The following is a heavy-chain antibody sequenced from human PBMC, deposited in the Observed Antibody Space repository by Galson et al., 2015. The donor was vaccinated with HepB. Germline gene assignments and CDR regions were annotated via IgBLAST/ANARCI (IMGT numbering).Heavy chain of an antibody. CDR1: GFTFSSYA. J-gene: IGHJ6*02. CDR3: ARRYSIEYSSSFFLHYGMDV. D-gene: IGHD6-6*01. Sequence: SLRLSCAASGFTFSSYAMSWVRQAPGKGLEWVSAISGSGGSTYYADSVKGRFTISRDNSKNTLYLQMNSLRAEDTAVYYCARRYSIEYSSSFFLHYGMDVWGQGTTVTVSS. V-gene: IGHV3-23*01. CDR2: ISGSGGST.